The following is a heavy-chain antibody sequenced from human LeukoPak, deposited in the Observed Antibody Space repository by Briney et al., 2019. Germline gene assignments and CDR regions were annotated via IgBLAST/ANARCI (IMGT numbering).Heavy chain of an antibody. D-gene: IGHD2-15*01. CDR1: GFTFSSYA. J-gene: IGHJ4*02. CDR2: ISYDGSNK. CDR3: ARELLGYCSGGSCYLDY. V-gene: IGHV3-30*04. Sequence: PGGSLRLSCAASGFTFSSYAMSWVRQAPGKGLEWVAVISYDGSNKYYADSVKGRFTISRDNSKNTLYLQMNSLRAEDTAVYYCARELLGYCSGGSCYLDYWGQGTLVTVSS.